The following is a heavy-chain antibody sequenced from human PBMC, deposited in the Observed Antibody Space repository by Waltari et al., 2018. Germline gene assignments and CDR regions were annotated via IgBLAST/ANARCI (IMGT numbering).Heavy chain of an antibody. D-gene: IGHD3-10*01. Sequence: EVLLLESGGNLVQAGGSLGLSCAASGFTFSTYALSWVRQAPGKGLEWISLISGNGHDPLYADSVKGRFTVSRDNSRDTLYLQLNNLRDEDTALYYCAGSVRGDVFEDWGQGTLVTVSS. CDR3: AGSVRGDVFED. CDR1: GFTFSTYA. J-gene: IGHJ4*02. V-gene: IGHV3-23*01. CDR2: ISGNGHDP.